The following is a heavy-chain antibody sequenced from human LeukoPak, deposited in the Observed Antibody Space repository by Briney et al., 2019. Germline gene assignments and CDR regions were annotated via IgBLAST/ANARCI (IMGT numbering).Heavy chain of an antibody. CDR2: IIPIFGTA. CDR1: GGTFSSYA. D-gene: IGHD6-19*01. J-gene: IGHJ6*02. CDR3: ARVSPYAQWLAPGYYYGMDV. V-gene: IGHV1-69*13. Sequence: SVKVSCKASGGTFSSYAISWVRQAPGQGLEWTGGIIPIFGTANYAQKFQGRVTITADESTSTAYMELRSLRSDDTAVYYCARVSPYAQWLAPGYYYGMDVWGQGTTVAVSS.